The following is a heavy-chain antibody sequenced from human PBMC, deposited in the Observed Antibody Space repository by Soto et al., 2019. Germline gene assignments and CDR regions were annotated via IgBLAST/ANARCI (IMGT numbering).Heavy chain of an antibody. CDR1: GGSFSGYY. Sequence: QVQLQQWGAGLLKPSETLSLTCAVYGGSFSGYYWSWIRQPPGKGLEWIGEINHSGSTNYNPSLKSRVTISVDXXEXQXXLKLSSVTAADTAVYYCARVACSGGSCYLLSWFDPWGQGTLVTVSS. V-gene: IGHV4-34*01. J-gene: IGHJ5*02. CDR3: ARVACSGGSCYLLSWFDP. CDR2: INHSGST. D-gene: IGHD2-15*01.